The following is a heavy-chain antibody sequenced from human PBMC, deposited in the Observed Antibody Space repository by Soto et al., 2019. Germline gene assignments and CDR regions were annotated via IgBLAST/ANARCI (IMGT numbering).Heavy chain of an antibody. J-gene: IGHJ5*02. CDR2: IHAGNGDT. CDR3: ARVPRYTSDIVEVPAVMFDDWFVP. V-gene: IGHV1-3*01. Sequence: QVQLVQSGAEVKKPGASVKVSCKASGYTFSSYAVQWVRQAPGQSLEWIGWIHAGNGDTKYSQKFHGRVTLTRDTSANTAYMDLSSLRSEDTAVYYCARVPRYTSDIVEVPAVMFDDWFVPWGQGNLVTVSS. CDR1: GYTFSSYA. D-gene: IGHD2-2*01.